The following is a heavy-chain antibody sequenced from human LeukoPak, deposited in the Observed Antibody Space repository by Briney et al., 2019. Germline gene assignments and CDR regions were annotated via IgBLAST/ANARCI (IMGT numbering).Heavy chain of an antibody. CDR1: GGSISSGSYH. D-gene: IGHD4-23*01. CDR2: IHYSGTT. J-gene: IGHJ4*02. V-gene: IGHV4-39*01. Sequence: SETLSLTCTVSGGSISSGSYHWAWIRQPPGKGLEWIGTIHYSGTTYYNPSLKSRVTVSVDTSKNQFSLRLTSVTAADTSVYYCARYVVSRGYSFGYWGQGTLVTVSS. CDR3: ARYVVSRGYSFGY.